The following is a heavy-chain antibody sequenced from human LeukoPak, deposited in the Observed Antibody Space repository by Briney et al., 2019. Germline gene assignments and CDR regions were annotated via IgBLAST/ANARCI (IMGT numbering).Heavy chain of an antibody. D-gene: IGHD3-22*01. CDR1: GFTFSDYA. V-gene: IGHV3-30-3*01. CDR3: VEKAPGYYDSSGYYPTDAFDF. Sequence: GGSLRLSCAASGFTFSDYAMYWVRQAPGKGLEWVAVISYDGSNAYYADSVKGRFTISRDNSKNTLFLQMNSVRAEDTAVYYCVEKAPGYYDSSGYYPTDAFDFWGQGTMVTVSS. CDR2: ISYDGSNA. J-gene: IGHJ3*01.